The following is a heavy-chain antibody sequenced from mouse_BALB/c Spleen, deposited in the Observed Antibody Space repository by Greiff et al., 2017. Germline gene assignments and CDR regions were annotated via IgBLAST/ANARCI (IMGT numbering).Heavy chain of an antibody. J-gene: IGHJ4*01. D-gene: IGHD1-3*01. CDR3: ARKWENAMDY. CDR1: GFTFSSFG. Sequence: EVHLVESGGGLVQPGGSRKLSCAASGFTFSSFGMHWVRQAPEKGLEWVAYISSGSSTIYYADTVKGRFTISRDNPKYTLFLQMTSLRSEDTAMYYCARKWENAMDYWGQGTAVTVSS. V-gene: IGHV5-17*02. CDR2: ISSGSSTI.